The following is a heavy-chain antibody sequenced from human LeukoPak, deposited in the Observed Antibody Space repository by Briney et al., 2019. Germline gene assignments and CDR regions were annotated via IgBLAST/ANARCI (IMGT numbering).Heavy chain of an antibody. J-gene: IGHJ6*03. V-gene: IGHV3-30*04. CDR2: ISYDGSNK. CDR3: ARGVFHPFYYHYYLDV. CDR1: GFTFSSYA. Sequence: GRSLRLSCAVSGFTFSSYAMHWVRQAPGKGLEWVAVISYDGSNKYHADSVKGRFTISRDNSKSTLYLQMNSLRAEDTAVFYCARGVFHPFYYHYYLDVWGKGTTVTVSS.